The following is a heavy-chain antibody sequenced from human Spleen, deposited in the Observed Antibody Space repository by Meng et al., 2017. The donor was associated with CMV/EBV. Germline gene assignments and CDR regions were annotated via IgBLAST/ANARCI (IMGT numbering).Heavy chain of an antibody. J-gene: IGHJ4*02. D-gene: IGHD2-2*01. CDR1: GFTFSSYS. V-gene: IGHV3-48*04. Sequence: GESLKISCAASGFTFSSYSMNWVRQAPGKGLEWVSYISSSSSTIYYADSVKGRFTISRDNAKNSLYLQMNSLRAEDTAVYYCARGLVVVPAAPRYWGQGTLVTVSS. CDR3: ARGLVVVPAAPRY. CDR2: ISSSSSTI.